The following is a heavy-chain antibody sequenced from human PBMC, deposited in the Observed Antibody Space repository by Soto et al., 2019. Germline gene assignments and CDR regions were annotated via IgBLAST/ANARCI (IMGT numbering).Heavy chain of an antibody. D-gene: IGHD3-22*01. CDR1: GFTFSSYW. J-gene: IGHJ4*02. Sequence: EVQLVESGGDFVQPGGSLRLSCAASGFTFSSYWMHWVRQVPGKGLVWVSRINSDGSRVNYADSVKGRFAISRDNAKNTLYLHVNSLTVEDTAVYSCARGGSGAYYQAYWGLGTLITVSS. CDR2: INSDGSRV. CDR3: ARGGSGAYYQAY. V-gene: IGHV3-74*01.